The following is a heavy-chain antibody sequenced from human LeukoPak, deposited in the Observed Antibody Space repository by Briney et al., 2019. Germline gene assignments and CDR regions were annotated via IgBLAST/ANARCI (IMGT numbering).Heavy chain of an antibody. Sequence: SETLSLTCAVYGGSFSGYYWSWIRQPPGKGLEWIGEINHSGSTNYNPSLKSRVTMSVDTSKNQFSLKLSSVTAADTAVYYCARVGSGYDWGNFDYWGQGTLVTVSS. CDR3: ARVGSGYDWGNFDY. V-gene: IGHV4-34*01. J-gene: IGHJ4*02. D-gene: IGHD5-12*01. CDR2: INHSGST. CDR1: GGSFSGYY.